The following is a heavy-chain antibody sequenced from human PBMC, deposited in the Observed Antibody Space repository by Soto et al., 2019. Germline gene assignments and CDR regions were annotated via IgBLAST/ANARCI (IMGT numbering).Heavy chain of an antibody. CDR3: ASAVGANSVFDD. CDR2: IYHSGST. J-gene: IGHJ4*02. D-gene: IGHD1-26*01. CDR1: GYSISSGYY. Sequence: ASATLCLTCAVSGYSISSGYYWGWIRQRPGKGLEWIGSIYHSGSTYYNPSLKSRVTISVDTSKNQFSLKLSSVTAADTAVYYWASAVGANSVFDDWGQGALVTVAS. V-gene: IGHV4-38-2*01.